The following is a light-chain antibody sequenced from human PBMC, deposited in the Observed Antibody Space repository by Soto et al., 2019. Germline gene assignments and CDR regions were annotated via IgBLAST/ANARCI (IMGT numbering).Light chain of an antibody. J-gene: IGKJ2*01. V-gene: IGKV3-15*01. CDR2: GAS. CDR3: QQYNNWPLT. Sequence: EIVMTQSPATLSVSPGERATLSCRASQSVSSNLAWYQQKPGQAPRLLLDGASTRATGIPARFSGSGSGTEFTLTISSLQSEDFAVYYCQQYNNWPLTFGQGTKLEIK. CDR1: QSVSSN.